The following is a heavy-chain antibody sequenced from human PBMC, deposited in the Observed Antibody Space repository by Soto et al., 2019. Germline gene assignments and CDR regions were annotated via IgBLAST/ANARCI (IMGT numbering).Heavy chain of an antibody. J-gene: IGHJ4*02. CDR2: IYWDDDK. Sequence: QITLKESGPTLVKPTQTITLTCTLSGFSLSTSGVGVGWIRQPPGKALEWLALIYWDDDKRYSPSLKSRVTITKDTSKNQVALTMTNMDPVDTATYYCTLSTIVGTILRFDFWGQGTLVTVSS. D-gene: IGHD5-12*01. CDR3: TLSTIVGTILRFDF. V-gene: IGHV2-5*02. CDR1: GFSLSTSGVG.